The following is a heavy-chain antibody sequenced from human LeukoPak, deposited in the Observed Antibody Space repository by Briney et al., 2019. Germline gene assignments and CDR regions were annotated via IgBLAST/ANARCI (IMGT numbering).Heavy chain of an antibody. CDR1: GGSISSYY. Sequence: PSETLSLTCTVSGGSISSYYWSWIRQPAGKGLEWIGEIYHTGSINYNASLKSRVTISVDKSKNQFSLKLNSVTAADTAVYYCAKVVTGTLSDWGQGTLVTVSS. D-gene: IGHD6-19*01. J-gene: IGHJ4*02. CDR3: AKVVTGTLSD. V-gene: IGHV4-59*12. CDR2: IYHTGSI.